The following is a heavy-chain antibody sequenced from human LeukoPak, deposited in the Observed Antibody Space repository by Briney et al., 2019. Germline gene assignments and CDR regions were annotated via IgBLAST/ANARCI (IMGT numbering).Heavy chain of an antibody. CDR1: GDTLTSYY. Sequence: ASVKGSCMASGDTLTSYYIHWVRQAPGQGLEWMGIINPSGDGTSYAQKLQGRVTITRDTSTSTVYMELSSLRSEDTAVYYCARHPSDYWGQGTLVTVSS. CDR2: INPSGDGT. CDR3: ARHPSDY. J-gene: IGHJ4*02. V-gene: IGHV1-46*01.